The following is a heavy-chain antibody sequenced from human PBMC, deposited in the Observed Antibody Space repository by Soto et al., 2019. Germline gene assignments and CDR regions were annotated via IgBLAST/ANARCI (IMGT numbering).Heavy chain of an antibody. J-gene: IGHJ4*02. V-gene: IGHV1-18*01. D-gene: IGHD6-13*01. Sequence: RASVKVSCKASGYTFTSYGISWVRQAPGQGLEWMGWISAYNGNTNYAQKLQGRVTMTTDTSTSTAYMELRSLRSDDTAVYYCARDRIAAAGPKFDYWGQGTLVTVSS. CDR1: GYTFTSYG. CDR2: ISAYNGNT. CDR3: ARDRIAAAGPKFDY.